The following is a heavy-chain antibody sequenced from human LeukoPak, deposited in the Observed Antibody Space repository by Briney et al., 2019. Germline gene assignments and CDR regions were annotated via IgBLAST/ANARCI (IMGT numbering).Heavy chain of an antibody. CDR2: IYYSGST. CDR3: ARDGSGWYPDAFDI. CDR1: GGSISSYY. Sequence: SETLSLTCTVSGGSISSYYGSWIRQPPGKGLEWIGYIYYSGSTNYDPSLKSRVTISVDTSKNQFSLKLSSVTAADTAVYYCARDGSGWYPDAFDIWGQGTMVTFSS. V-gene: IGHV4-59*01. D-gene: IGHD6-19*01. J-gene: IGHJ3*02.